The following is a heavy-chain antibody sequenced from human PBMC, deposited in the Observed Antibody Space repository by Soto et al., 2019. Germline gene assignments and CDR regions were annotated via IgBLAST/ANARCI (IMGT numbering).Heavy chain of an antibody. CDR3: TRDLIARSIAAAGIQRDYYYGMDV. Sequence: SQTLSLTCAISGDSVSSNSAAWNWIRQSPSRGLEWLGRTYYRSKWYNDYAVSVKSRITINPDTSKNQFSLQLNSVTPEDTAVYYCTRDLIARSIAAAGIQRDYYYGMDVWGQGTTVTGFS. J-gene: IGHJ6*02. CDR1: GDSVSSNSAA. V-gene: IGHV6-1*01. D-gene: IGHD6-13*01. CDR2: TYYRSKWYN.